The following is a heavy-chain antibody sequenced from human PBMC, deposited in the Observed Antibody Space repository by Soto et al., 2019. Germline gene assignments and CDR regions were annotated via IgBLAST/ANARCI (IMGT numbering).Heavy chain of an antibody. V-gene: IGHV3-30-3*01. D-gene: IGHD3-22*01. Sequence: WGSLRLSFAASGFTFSSYAMHWVRQAPGKGLEWVAVISYDGSNKYYADSVKGRFTISRDNSKNTLYLQMNSLRAEDTAVYYCARTYDSSGYYGRPHAFDIWGQGTMVTVSS. CDR1: GFTFSSYA. CDR3: ARTYDSSGYYGRPHAFDI. J-gene: IGHJ3*02. CDR2: ISYDGSNK.